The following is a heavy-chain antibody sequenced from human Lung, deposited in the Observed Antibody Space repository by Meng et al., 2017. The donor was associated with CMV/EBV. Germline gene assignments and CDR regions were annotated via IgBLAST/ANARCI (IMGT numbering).Heavy chain of an antibody. J-gene: IGHJ4*02. Sequence: GGSXRLXCAASGFSFSSCGMHWVRQAPGKGLEWVAVIWFDESKEYYADSVKGRFSISRDNSKNTLYLQMNSLRAEDTAIYYCAKDLSDTGEFGVYDDSSVYLVDYWXQGNXVTVSS. V-gene: IGHV3-33*06. CDR2: IWFDESKE. CDR1: GFSFSSCG. CDR3: AKDLSDTGEFGVYDDSSVYLVDY. D-gene: IGHD3-22*01.